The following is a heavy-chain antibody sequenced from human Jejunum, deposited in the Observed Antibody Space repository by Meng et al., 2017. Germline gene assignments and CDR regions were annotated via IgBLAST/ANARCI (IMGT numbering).Heavy chain of an antibody. V-gene: IGHV3-7*01. J-gene: IGHJ6*02. Sequence: GESLKISCVASGFTFSSFWMAWVRQAPGKRLEWVVNINKDGTEENYVESVKGRFTTSRDNAKSSLHLQMDCLRAEDTAVHYCAAKADPGHGMAVWGQGTTVTVSS. CDR3: AAKADPGHGMAV. CDR2: INKDGTEE. CDR1: GFTFSSFW.